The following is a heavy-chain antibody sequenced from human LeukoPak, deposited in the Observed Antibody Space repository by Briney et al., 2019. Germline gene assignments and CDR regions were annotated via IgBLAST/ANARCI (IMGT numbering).Heavy chain of an antibody. Sequence: SETLSLTCTVSGGSISSYYWSWIRQPPGKGLEWIGYIYYSGSTNYNPSLKSRVTISVDTSKNQFSLKLSSVTAADTAVYYCARTVATTETNWYFDLWGRGTLVTVSS. CDR3: ARTVATTETNWYFDL. CDR2: IYYSGST. V-gene: IGHV4-59*08. J-gene: IGHJ2*01. CDR1: GGSISSYY. D-gene: IGHD5-12*01.